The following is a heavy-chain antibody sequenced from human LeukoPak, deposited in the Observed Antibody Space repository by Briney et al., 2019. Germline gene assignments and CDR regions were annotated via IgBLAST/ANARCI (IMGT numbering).Heavy chain of an antibody. V-gene: IGHV4-34*01. D-gene: IGHD2-21*02. J-gene: IGHJ6*03. CDR3: ARVPLTSRVTATRGLPLYMDV. Sequence: SETLSLTCAVYGGSFSGYYWSWIRQPPGKGLEWIGEIDHYGDPNYNPSLKSRVTISVDTSKNQFSLKLSSVTAADTAVYYCARVPLTSRVTATRGLPLYMDVWGKGTTVTVSS. CDR1: GGSFSGYY. CDR2: IDHYGDP.